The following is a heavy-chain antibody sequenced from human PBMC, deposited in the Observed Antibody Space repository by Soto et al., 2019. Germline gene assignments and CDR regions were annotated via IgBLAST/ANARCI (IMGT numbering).Heavy chain of an antibody. CDR3: ARRLRVPADNYYYMDV. CDR1: SGSISSSNW. CDR2: IYHSGST. Sequence: SETLSLTCAVSSGSISSSNWWSWVRPPPGKGLEWIGEIYHSGSTNYNPSLKSRVTISVDKSKNQFSLKLSSVTAADTAVYYCARRLRVPADNYYYMDVWGKGTTVTVSS. D-gene: IGHD2-2*01. J-gene: IGHJ6*03. V-gene: IGHV4-4*02.